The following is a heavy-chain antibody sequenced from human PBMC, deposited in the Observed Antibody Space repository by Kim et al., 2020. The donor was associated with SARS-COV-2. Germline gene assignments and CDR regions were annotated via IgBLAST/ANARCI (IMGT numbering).Heavy chain of an antibody. V-gene: IGHV3-23*01. Sequence: GGSLRLSCAASGFTFSSYAMSWVRQAPGKRLEWVSLISGSGGDTFYADSVKGRFTISRDNSRNTLYLQMNSLRAEDTAVYYCAKQSRYTYGYFGYWGQGTLVTVSS. J-gene: IGHJ4*02. CDR1: GFTFSSYA. D-gene: IGHD5-18*01. CDR2: ISGSGGDT. CDR3: AKQSRYTYGYFGY.